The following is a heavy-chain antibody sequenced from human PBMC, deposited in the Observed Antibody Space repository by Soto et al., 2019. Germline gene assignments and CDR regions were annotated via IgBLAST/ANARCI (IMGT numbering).Heavy chain of an antibody. J-gene: IGHJ5*02. CDR1: GFNFSTYG. CDR3: GRDRSHYAGVGKIDP. CDR2: ISSKGSYI. V-gene: IGHV3-21*01. D-gene: IGHD3-10*01. Sequence: GGSLRLSCAASGFNFSTYGMNWVRQAPGKGLEWVSSISSKGSYIYYTPSVKGRFTISRDNAKNSVYLQMNSLRAEDTAVYYCGRDRSHYAGVGKIDPWGQGTLVTVSS.